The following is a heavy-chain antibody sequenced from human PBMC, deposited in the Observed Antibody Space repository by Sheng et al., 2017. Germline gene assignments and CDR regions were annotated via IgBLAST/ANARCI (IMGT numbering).Heavy chain of an antibody. V-gene: IGHV3-11*01. CDR1: GFTFSDYY. D-gene: IGHD3-3*01. Sequence: PGGSLRLSCAASGFTFSDYYMSWIRQAPGKGLEWVSYISSSDSTRYYADSVKGRFTISRDNAKNSLYLQMNSLRAEDTAVYYCARGFLDEWSSYYCFDYWGQGTLVTVSS. CDR3: ARGFLDEWSSYYCFDY. J-gene: IGHJ4*02. CDR2: ISSSDSTR.